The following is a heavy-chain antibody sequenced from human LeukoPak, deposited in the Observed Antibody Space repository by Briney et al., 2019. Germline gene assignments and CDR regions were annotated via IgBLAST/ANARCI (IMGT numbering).Heavy chain of an antibody. CDR3: VKFLIPRYSXXGMDV. CDR1: GFTFSSYA. J-gene: IGHJ6*02. D-gene: IGHD2-15*01. CDR2: ISGSTSST. V-gene: IGHV3-23*01. Sequence: GGSLRLSCAASGFTFSSYAMSWVRQAPGKGLEWVSTISGSTSSTYYADSVKGRFTISRDNSKNTLYLQMNSLRAGDTAIYYCVKFLIPRYSXXGMDVWGQGTTVTVSS.